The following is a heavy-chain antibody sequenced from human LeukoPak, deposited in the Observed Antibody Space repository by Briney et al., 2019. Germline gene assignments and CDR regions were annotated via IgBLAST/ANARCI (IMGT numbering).Heavy chain of an antibody. CDR3: ARGRTYYYDTSGYYPSIYYGMDV. Sequence: SETLSLTCAVSGGSFSGYYWYWIRQPPGKGLEWIGEINHGESTNYNPSLKSRATLSVDTSKNQFSLKLTSVTAADTAGYYCARGRTYYYDTSGYYPSIYYGMDVWGQGTTVIVSS. CDR1: GGSFSGYY. V-gene: IGHV4-34*01. CDR2: INHGEST. D-gene: IGHD3-22*01. J-gene: IGHJ6*02.